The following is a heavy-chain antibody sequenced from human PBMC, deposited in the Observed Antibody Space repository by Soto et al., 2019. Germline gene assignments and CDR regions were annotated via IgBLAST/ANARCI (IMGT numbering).Heavy chain of an antibody. V-gene: IGHV1-69*13. D-gene: IGHD5-18*01. J-gene: IGHJ3*02. Sequence: SVQVSCKDSGGTFSSYAISWVRQAPGQGLEWMGGIIPIFGTANYAQKFQGRVTITADESTSTAYMELSSLRSEDTAVYYCASSCYGYNLGAFDIWGQGTLVTFSS. CDR1: GGTFSSYA. CDR3: ASSCYGYNLGAFDI. CDR2: IIPIFGTA.